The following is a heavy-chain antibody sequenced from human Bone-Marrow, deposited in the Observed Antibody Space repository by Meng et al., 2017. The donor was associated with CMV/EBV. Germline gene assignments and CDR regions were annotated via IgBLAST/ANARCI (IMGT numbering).Heavy chain of an antibody. CDR1: GGSFSGYY. J-gene: IGHJ4*02. V-gene: IGHV4-34*01. Sequence: QVHLQQWGSGLLKPSETLSLTCAVYGGSFSGYYWSWIRQPPGKGLEWIAEINHSGNTNYNPSLKSRVTISVDTSKNQFSLKLSSVTAADTAVYYCARGVDYYDSSGYYYWGQGTLVTVSS. CDR3: ARGVDYYDSSGYYY. D-gene: IGHD3-22*01. CDR2: INHSGNT.